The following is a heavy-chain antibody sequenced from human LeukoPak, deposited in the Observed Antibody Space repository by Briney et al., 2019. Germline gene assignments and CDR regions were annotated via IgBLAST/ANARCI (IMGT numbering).Heavy chain of an antibody. CDR2: IFNSGTST. V-gene: IGHV3-23*01. D-gene: IGHD4-17*01. CDR3: AKDMYGDFGGVDY. CDR1: GFTFSTYA. J-gene: IGHJ4*02. Sequence: PGGSLRLSCAASGFTFSTYAMTWVRQAPGKGLEWVSVIFNSGTSTYYADSVKGRFTISRDNSKDTLHVQMSSLRAEDTAVYYCAKDMYGDFGGVDYWGQGTLVTVSS.